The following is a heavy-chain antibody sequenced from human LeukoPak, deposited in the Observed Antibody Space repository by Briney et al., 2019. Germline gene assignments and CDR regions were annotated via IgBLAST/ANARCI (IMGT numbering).Heavy chain of an antibody. V-gene: IGHV3-7*01. CDR2: IKQDGSEK. J-gene: IGHJ4*02. CDR3: ARGRVWAAMAIYYFDY. CDR1: GFTFSSYW. D-gene: IGHD5-18*01. Sequence: PGGSLRLSCAASGFTFSSYWMSWVRQAPGKGLEWVANIKQDGSEKYYVDSVKGRFTISRDNAKNSLYLQMNSLRAEDTAVYYCARGRVWAAMAIYYFDYWGQGTLVTVSS.